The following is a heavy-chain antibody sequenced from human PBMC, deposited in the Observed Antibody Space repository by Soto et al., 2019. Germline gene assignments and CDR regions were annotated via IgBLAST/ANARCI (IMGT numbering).Heavy chain of an antibody. D-gene: IGHD6-13*01. J-gene: IGHJ5*02. V-gene: IGHV4-61*01. CDR2: IYYSGNI. CDR3: ARGNIAASGTKFDP. CDR1: GDSVTSRSYY. Sequence: QVQLQESGPGLVKPSETLSLTCTVSGDSVTSRSYYWTWVRQPPGKGLEWIGYIYYSGNINYNPSLKSRLTISLDTSTNQFSLKLTSVTAADTAIYYCARGNIAASGTKFDPWGQGTLVTVSS.